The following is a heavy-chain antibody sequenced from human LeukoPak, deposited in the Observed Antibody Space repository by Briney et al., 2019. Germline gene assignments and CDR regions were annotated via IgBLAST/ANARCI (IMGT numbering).Heavy chain of an antibody. Sequence: LTGGSLRLSCTASGFTFSTHAMAWVRQAPGKGLEWVSSISNSGGSTYYADSVKGRFTISRDNSKNTLYLQMNSLRAEDTAVYYCAKEGFDSWGQGTLVTVSS. V-gene: IGHV3-23*01. CDR2: ISNSGGST. CDR3: AKEGFDS. CDR1: GFTFSTHA. J-gene: IGHJ4*02.